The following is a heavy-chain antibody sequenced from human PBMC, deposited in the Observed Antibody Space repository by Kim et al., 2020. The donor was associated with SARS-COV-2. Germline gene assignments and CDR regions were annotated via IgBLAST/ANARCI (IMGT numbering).Heavy chain of an antibody. J-gene: IGHJ2*01. CDR1: GGSFSGSY. D-gene: IGHD3-22*01. CDR2: INHSGST. CDR3: TRGGYHLNWYFDL. Sequence: SETLSLTCGVYGGSFSGSYWSWIRQPPGKGLEWIGEINHSGSTNYNPSLKSRVTISIDTSKNQFSLKVNSVTAADTAVYYCTRGGYHLNWYFDLWGRGTLVTVSS. V-gene: IGHV4-34*01.